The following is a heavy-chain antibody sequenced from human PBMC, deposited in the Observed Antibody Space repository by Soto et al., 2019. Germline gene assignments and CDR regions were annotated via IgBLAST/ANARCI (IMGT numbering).Heavy chain of an antibody. D-gene: IGHD3-3*01. J-gene: IGHJ5*02. V-gene: IGHV5-51*01. CDR1: GYSFTSYW. CDR3: ARLVTIFGVVLNWFDP. CDR2: IYPGDSDT. Sequence: SLRISCKGSGYSFTSYWIGWVRQMPGKGLEWMGIIYPGDSDTRYSPSFQGQVTISADKSISTAYLQWSSLKASDTAMYYCARLVTIFGVVLNWFDPWGQGTLVTVSS.